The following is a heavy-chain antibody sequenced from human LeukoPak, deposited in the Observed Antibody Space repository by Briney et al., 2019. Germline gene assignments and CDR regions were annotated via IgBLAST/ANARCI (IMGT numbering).Heavy chain of an antibody. V-gene: IGHV1-69*13. Sequence: SVKVSCKASGYMFTAYTMNWVRQAPGQGLEWMGGIIPIFGPANYAQKFQGRVTITADESTSTAYMELSSLRSEDTALYYCAKSTYYYGSGEGSNYWYFDLWGRGTLVTVSS. CDR2: IIPIFGPA. D-gene: IGHD3-10*01. J-gene: IGHJ2*01. CDR3: AKSTYYYGSGEGSNYWYFDL. CDR1: GYMFTAYT.